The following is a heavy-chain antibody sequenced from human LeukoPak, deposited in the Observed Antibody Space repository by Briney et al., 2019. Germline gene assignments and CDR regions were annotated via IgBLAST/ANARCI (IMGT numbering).Heavy chain of an antibody. CDR3: AIPHYYGSGSIYALDY. D-gene: IGHD3-10*01. CDR1: GGSFSGYY. CDR2: INHSGST. V-gene: IGHV4-34*01. J-gene: IGHJ4*02. Sequence: PSETLSLTCAVYGGSFSGYYWNWIRQPPGKGLEWIGEINHSGSTNYNPSLKSRVTISVDTSKNQFSLKLNSVTAADTAVYYCAIPHYYGSGSIYALDYWGQGTLVTVSS.